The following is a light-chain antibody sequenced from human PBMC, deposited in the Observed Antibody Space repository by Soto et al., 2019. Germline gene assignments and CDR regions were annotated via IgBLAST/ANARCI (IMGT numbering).Light chain of an antibody. CDR1: ETIKTY. CDR3: QPYGTSSWT. J-gene: IGKJ1*01. V-gene: IGKV1-39*02. Sequence: DIQMTQSPSSVSASVGDRVTITCRASETIKTYVNWYQLKPGKAPKLLIYAASSRATGIPDRFSGSGSGTDFTLTISRLEPEDFAVYYCQPYGTSSWTFGQGTKVDIK. CDR2: AAS.